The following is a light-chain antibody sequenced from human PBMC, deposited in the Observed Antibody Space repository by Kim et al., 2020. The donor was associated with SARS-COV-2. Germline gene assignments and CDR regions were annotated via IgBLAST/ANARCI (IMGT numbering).Light chain of an antibody. V-gene: IGKV3-15*01. CDR3: QRHDNWPPFT. CDR1: QSIGNS. Sequence: EIVMTQSPAILSMSPGERATLSCRASQSIGNSLAWYQQTPGQAPRLLIYGASTRATGVSARFSGSGYGTEFTLTISSLQSEDFAIYYWQRHDNWPPFTFGRGTSWSS. CDR2: GAS. J-gene: IGKJ2*01.